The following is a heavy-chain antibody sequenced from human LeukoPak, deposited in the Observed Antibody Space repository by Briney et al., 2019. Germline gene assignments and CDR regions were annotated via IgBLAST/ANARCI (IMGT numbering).Heavy chain of an antibody. Sequence: PGGSLRLSCAASGFTFSSYGMHWVRQAPGKGLEWVAVIWYDGSNKYYADSVKGRFTISRDNSKNTLYLQMNSLRAEDTAVYYCARDLGIVRGGFLKTANWFDPWGQGTLVTVSS. V-gene: IGHV3-33*01. CDR2: IWYDGSNK. D-gene: IGHD3-10*01. CDR1: GFTFSSYG. CDR3: ARDLGIVRGGFLKTANWFDP. J-gene: IGHJ5*02.